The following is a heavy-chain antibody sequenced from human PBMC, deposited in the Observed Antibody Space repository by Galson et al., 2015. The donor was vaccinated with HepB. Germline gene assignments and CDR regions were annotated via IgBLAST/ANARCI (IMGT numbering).Heavy chain of an antibody. CDR1: GFTFSDYY. CDR2: ISSSGSTI. Sequence: SLRLSCAASGFTFSDYYMSWIRQAPGKGLEWVSYISSSGSTIYYADSVKGRFTISRDNAKNSLYLQMNSLKASDTAMYYCARNLTYSSGWPFDYWGQGTLVTVSS. V-gene: IGHV3-11*01. J-gene: IGHJ4*02. CDR3: ARNLTYSSGWPFDY. D-gene: IGHD6-19*01.